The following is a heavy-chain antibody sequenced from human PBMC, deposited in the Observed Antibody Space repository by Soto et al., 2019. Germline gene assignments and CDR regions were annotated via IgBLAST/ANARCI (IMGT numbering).Heavy chain of an antibody. J-gene: IGHJ6*02. CDR3: AGHSDSGGCCDGMDV. CDR1: GGNA. Sequence: QVQLVQSGAEVKKPGSSVKVSCKASGGNALSWVRQAPGQGLEWMGGLIPIFRTADYAQKFQGRVTITADEYTGTAYMELSSLRSEDTAVYCCAGHSDSGGCCDGMDVWGQGTTVTVSS. V-gene: IGHV1-69*12. CDR2: LIPIFRTA. D-gene: IGHD1-26*01.